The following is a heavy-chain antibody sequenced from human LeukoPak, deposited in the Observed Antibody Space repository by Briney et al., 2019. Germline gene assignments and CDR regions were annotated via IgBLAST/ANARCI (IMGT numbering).Heavy chain of an antibody. V-gene: IGHV1-69*04. Sequence: GASVKVTCKASGGTFINYAISWVRQAPGHGLEWMGRIIPMFGVTNYAQKSQDRVTITADKSTDTAYMELKRLRSDDTAVYYCARDCSGGSCYFDSWGQGTRVIVSS. CDR1: GGTFINYA. J-gene: IGHJ4*02. CDR3: ARDCSGGSCYFDS. CDR2: IIPMFGVT. D-gene: IGHD2-15*01.